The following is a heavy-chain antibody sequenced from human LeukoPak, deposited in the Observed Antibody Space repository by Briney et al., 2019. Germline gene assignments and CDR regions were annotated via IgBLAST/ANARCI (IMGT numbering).Heavy chain of an antibody. CDR1: GGTFSSYA. Sequence: SVKVSCKASGGTFSSYAISWVRQAPGQGLEWMGGIIPIFGTANYAQKFQGRVTITADESTSTAYMELSSLRSEDTAVYYCARVVPYYCSGGSCSFYGMDVWGQGTTVTVSS. J-gene: IGHJ6*02. CDR2: IIPIFGTA. V-gene: IGHV1-69*13. CDR3: ARVVPYYCSGGSCSFYGMDV. D-gene: IGHD2-15*01.